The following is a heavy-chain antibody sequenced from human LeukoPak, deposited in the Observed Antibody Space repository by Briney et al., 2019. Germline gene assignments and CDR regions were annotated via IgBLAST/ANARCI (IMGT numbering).Heavy chain of an antibody. CDR2: IYPGDSDT. CDR3: ARSVGPTVANAFDI. D-gene: IGHD1-26*01. CDR1: GYSFTTYW. J-gene: IGHJ3*02. V-gene: IGHV5-51*01. Sequence: PGESLKISCKSSGYSFTTYWIAWVRQMPGKGLEWMGIIYPGDSDTRYSPSLQGQVTISAGKSISTAYLQWSSLKASDTAMYYCARSVGPTVANAFDIWGQGTMVTVSS.